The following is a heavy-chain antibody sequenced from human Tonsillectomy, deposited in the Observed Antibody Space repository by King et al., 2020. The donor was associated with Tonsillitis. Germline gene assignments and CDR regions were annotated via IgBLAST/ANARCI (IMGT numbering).Heavy chain of an antibody. CDR1: GFNFTNFA. Sequence: QLVESGGGLVHPGGSLRLSCATSGFNFTNFAMSWVRQAPGKGLQWVSAIRGRGNSGSTYSSDSVKGRFTISRDNSKNMVYLQMNSLRADDTAVYYCARLPGTTGYRYFEYWGQGTLVTVSS. CDR2: IRGRGNSGST. V-gene: IGHV3-23*04. D-gene: IGHD1-1*01. CDR3: ARLPGTTGYRYFEY. J-gene: IGHJ4*02.